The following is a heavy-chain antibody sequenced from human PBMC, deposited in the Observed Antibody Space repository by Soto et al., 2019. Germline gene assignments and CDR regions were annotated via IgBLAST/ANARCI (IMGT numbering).Heavy chain of an antibody. CDR2: INHSGST. V-gene: IGHV4-34*01. J-gene: IGHJ5*02. CDR1: GGSFSGYY. D-gene: IGHD6-13*01. Sequence: SETLSLTCAVYGGSFSGYYWSWIRQPPGKGLEWIGEINHSGSTNYNPSLKSRVTISVDTSKNQFSLKLSSVTAADTAVYYCARGRRIAAARPRFDPWGQGTLVTVSS. CDR3: ARGRRIAAARPRFDP.